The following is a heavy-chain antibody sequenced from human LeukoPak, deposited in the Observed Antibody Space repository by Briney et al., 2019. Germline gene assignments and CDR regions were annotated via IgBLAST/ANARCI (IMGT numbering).Heavy chain of an antibody. CDR3: ARDARRSYYYDSSGIFDY. D-gene: IGHD3-22*01. Sequence: SQTLSLNCAISGDSVSSNSAAWNWIRQSPSRGLEWLGRTYYRSKWYNDYAVSVKSRITINPDTSKNQFSLQLNSVTPEDTAVYYCARDARRSYYYDSSGIFDYWGQGTLVTVSS. J-gene: IGHJ4*02. V-gene: IGHV6-1*01. CDR1: GDSVSSNSAA. CDR2: TYYRSKWYN.